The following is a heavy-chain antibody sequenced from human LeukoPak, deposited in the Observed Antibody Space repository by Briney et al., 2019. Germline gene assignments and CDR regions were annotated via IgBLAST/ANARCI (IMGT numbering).Heavy chain of an antibody. Sequence: ASVKASCKASGYTFTSYGISWVRQAPGQGLEWMGWISAYNGNTNYAQKLQGRVTMTTDTSTSTAYMELRSLRSDDTAVYYCARGITMVRGVPPYYFDYWGQRTLVTVSS. D-gene: IGHD3-10*01. CDR1: GYTFTSYG. CDR2: ISAYNGNT. CDR3: ARGITMVRGVPPYYFDY. V-gene: IGHV1-18*01. J-gene: IGHJ4*02.